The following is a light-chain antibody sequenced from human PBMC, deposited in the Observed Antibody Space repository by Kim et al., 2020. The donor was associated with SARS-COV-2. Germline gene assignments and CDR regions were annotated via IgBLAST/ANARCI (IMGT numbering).Light chain of an antibody. CDR2: GKN. CDR3: NSRDSSDNHWV. Sequence: LGQTVRITCQGGSIRRTYANGYQQRPGQAAVLVSYGKNNRPSGIPDRFSGSNSGNTASLTITGAQAEDEADYYCNSRDSSDNHWVFGGGTKVTVL. V-gene: IGLV3-19*01. J-gene: IGLJ3*02. CDR1: SIRRTY.